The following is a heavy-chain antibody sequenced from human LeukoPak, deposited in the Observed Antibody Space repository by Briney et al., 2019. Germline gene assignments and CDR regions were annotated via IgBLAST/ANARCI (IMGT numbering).Heavy chain of an antibody. CDR3: ARDFRARGVINY. CDR1: GYSISSGYY. J-gene: IGHJ4*02. CDR2: IYHSGST. V-gene: IGHV4-38-2*02. Sequence: SETLSLTCAVSGYSISSGYYWGWIRQPPGKGLEWIGSIYHSGSTYYNPSLKSRVTISVDTSKNQFSLKLSSVTAADTAVYYCARDFRARGVINYWGQGTLVTVSS. D-gene: IGHD3-10*01.